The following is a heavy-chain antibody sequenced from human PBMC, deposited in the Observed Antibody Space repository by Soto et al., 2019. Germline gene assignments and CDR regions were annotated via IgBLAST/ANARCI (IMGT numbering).Heavy chain of an antibody. CDR3: ARDRPLGAVDFWSGYYYYGMDV. CDR2: INPSGGST. CDR1: GYTFTSYY. Sequence: QVQLVQSGAEVKKPGASVKVSCKASGYTFTSYYMHWVRQAPGQGLEWMGIINPSGGSTSYAQKFQGRVTMTRDTSTSTVYMELSSLRSEDTAVYYCARDRPLGAVDFWSGYYYYGMDVWGQGTTVTVSS. D-gene: IGHD3-3*01. J-gene: IGHJ6*02. V-gene: IGHV1-46*01.